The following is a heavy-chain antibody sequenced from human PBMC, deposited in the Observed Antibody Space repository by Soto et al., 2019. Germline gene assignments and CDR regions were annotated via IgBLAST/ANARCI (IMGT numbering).Heavy chain of an antibody. V-gene: IGHV3-23*01. CDR1: GFTFSSYA. CDR3: AKDPRYCSSTSCYPRYYYYGMDV. Sequence: PGGSLRLSCAASGFTFSSYAMSWVRQAPGKGLEWVSAISGSGGSTYYADSVKGRFTISRDNSKNTLYLQMNSLRAEDTAVYYCAKDPRYCSSTSCYPRYYYYGMDVWGQGTTATVSS. D-gene: IGHD2-2*01. J-gene: IGHJ6*02. CDR2: ISGSGGST.